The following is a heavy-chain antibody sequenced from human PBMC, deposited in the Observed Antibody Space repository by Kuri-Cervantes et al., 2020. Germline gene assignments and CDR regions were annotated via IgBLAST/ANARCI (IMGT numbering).Heavy chain of an antibody. CDR1: GYSISSGYY. Sequence: SETLSLTCAVSGYSISSGYYWGWVRQPPGKGLEWIGSIYHSAGTYYNPSLKSRVIISVDTSKNQFSLKLNSVTAADTAVYYCARRPNSGSFLGTFDIWGQGTMVTVSS. D-gene: IGHD1-26*01. V-gene: IGHV4-38-2*01. J-gene: IGHJ3*02. CDR2: IYHSAGT. CDR3: ARRPNSGSFLGTFDI.